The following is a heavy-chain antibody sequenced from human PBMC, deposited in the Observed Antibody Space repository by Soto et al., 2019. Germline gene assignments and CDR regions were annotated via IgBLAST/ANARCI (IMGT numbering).Heavy chain of an antibody. CDR2: ISYDGSNK. CDR3: GPHPTDYADYGVFDY. J-gene: IGHJ4*02. Sequence: LRLSCAASGFTFSSYAMHWVRQAPGKRLGWVAVISYDGSNKYYADSVKGRFTISRDNAKNTLYLQMNSLRAEDTAVYYCGPHPTDYADYGVFDYWGQGTLVTVSS. D-gene: IGHD4-17*01. CDR1: GFTFSSYA. V-gene: IGHV3-30-3*01.